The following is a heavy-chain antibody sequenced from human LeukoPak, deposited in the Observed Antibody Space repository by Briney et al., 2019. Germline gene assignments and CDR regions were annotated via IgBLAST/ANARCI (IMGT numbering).Heavy chain of an antibody. Sequence: TGGSLRLSCAASGFTFSNYEMNWVRQAPGKGLEWVSSISSDSRYIYYADSVKGRFTISRDNAKNSLYLQMNSLRAEDTAVYYCATDYAGNSLWYYYGLGVWGQGTTVTVSS. D-gene: IGHD4-23*01. J-gene: IGHJ6*02. CDR3: ATDYAGNSLWYYYGLGV. CDR2: ISSDSRYI. V-gene: IGHV3-21*01. CDR1: GFTFSNYE.